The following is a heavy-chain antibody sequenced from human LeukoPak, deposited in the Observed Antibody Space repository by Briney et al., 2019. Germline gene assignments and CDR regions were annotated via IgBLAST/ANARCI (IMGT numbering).Heavy chain of an antibody. Sequence: GGSLRLSCAASGFTFDSYALSWVRQAPGKGLEWVSGILQSGGSTYYADSVKGRFTISRDNSKNTLYLQMNSLRVEDTAIYYCAKDAVRGDGYWEFDSWGQGTLVTVSS. CDR2: ILQSGGST. V-gene: IGHV3-23*01. CDR3: AKDAVRGDGYWEFDS. D-gene: IGHD5-24*01. J-gene: IGHJ4*02. CDR1: GFTFDSYA.